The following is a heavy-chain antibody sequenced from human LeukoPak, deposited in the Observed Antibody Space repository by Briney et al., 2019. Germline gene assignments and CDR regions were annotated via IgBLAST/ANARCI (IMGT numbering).Heavy chain of an antibody. CDR3: ARDLDSSFGY. D-gene: IGHD6-13*01. CDR1: GFTFSSYS. CDR2: ISSSSSYI. J-gene: IGHJ4*02. V-gene: IGHV3-21*01. Sequence: GGSLRLSCAASGFTFSSYSMNWVRQAPGKGLEWVSSISSSSSYIYYADSVKGRSTISRDNAKNSLYLQMNSLRAEDTAVYYCARDLDSSFGYWGQGTLVTVSS.